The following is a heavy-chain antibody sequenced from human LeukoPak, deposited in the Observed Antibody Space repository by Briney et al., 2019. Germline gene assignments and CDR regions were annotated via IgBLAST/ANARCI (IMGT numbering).Heavy chain of an antibody. D-gene: IGHD4-23*01. J-gene: IGHJ4*02. CDR3: ARGGKGNPLNY. CDR2: INPSGGST. Sequence: ASVKVSCKASGYTFTSYGISWVRQAPGQGLEWMGVINPSGGSTSYAQKFQGRVTMTRDTSTSTVYMELSSLRSEDTAVYYCARGGKGNPLNYWGQGTLVTVSS. V-gene: IGHV1-46*01. CDR1: GYTFTSYG.